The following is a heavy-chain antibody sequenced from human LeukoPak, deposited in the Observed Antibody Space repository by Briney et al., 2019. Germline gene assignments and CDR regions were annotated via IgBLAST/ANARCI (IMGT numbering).Heavy chain of an antibody. J-gene: IGHJ4*02. CDR1: GFTFSSYA. V-gene: IGHV3-30*01. D-gene: IGHD3-10*01. CDR3: ARDGYYYGSGSYYPDY. Sequence: PGRSLRLSCAASGFTFSSYAMHWVRQAPGKGLEWVAVISYDGSNKYYGDSVKGRFTISRDNSKNTLYLQMNSLRAEDTAVYYCARDGYYYGSGSYYPDYWGQGTLVTVSS. CDR2: ISYDGSNK.